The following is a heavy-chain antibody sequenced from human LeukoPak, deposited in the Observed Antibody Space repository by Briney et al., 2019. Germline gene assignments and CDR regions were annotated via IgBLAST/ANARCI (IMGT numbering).Heavy chain of an antibody. V-gene: IGHV5-51*01. D-gene: IGHD3-10*01. J-gene: IGHJ4*02. CDR2: IYPGDSDT. CDR3: ATRAGSQTFDY. Sequence: GESLKISCKGSGYSFTSYWIAWVRQMPGKGLERMGIIYPGDSDTRYSPSFQGQVTISADKSISTAYLQWSSLKASDTAMCYCATRAGSQTFDYWGQGTLVTVSS. CDR1: GYSFTSYW.